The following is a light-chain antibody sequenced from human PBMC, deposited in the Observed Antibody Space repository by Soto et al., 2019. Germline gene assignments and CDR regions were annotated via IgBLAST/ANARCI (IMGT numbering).Light chain of an antibody. CDR1: QSVSISH. Sequence: MMLNQSPGTLSLYPGERATLSCRASQSVSISHLAWYQQKPGQAPRLLIYGASSRATGIPDRFSGSGSGTDFTLTVSRLEPEDFAVYYCQQYDSSPKTFGQRTKVDI. CDR3: QQYDSSPKT. J-gene: IGKJ1*01. V-gene: IGKV3-20*01. CDR2: GAS.